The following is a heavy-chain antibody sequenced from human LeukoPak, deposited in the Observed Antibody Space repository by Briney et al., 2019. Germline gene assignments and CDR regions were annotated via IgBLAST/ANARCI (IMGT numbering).Heavy chain of an antibody. CDR2: IYYSGST. D-gene: IGHD2/OR15-2a*01. V-gene: IGHV4-39*07. Sequence: SETLSLTCTVSGGSISSSSYYWGWIRQPPGKGLEWIGSIYYSGSTYYNPSLKSRVTISVDTSKNQFSLKLSSVTAADTAVYYCARGHSMDYWGQGTLVTVSS. CDR3: ARGHSMDY. CDR1: GGSISSSSYY. J-gene: IGHJ4*02.